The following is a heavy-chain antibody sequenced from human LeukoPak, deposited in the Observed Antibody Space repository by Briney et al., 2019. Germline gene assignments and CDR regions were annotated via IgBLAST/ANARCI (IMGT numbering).Heavy chain of an antibody. CDR2: IIPIFGTA. V-gene: IGHV1-69*13. Sequence: GASVKVSCKASGGTFSSYAVSWVRQAPGQGLEWMGGIIPIFGTANYAQKFQGRVTITADESTSTAYMELSSLRSEDTAVYYCARVSDYYGSGSGNWFDPWGQGTLVTVSS. CDR3: ARVSDYYGSGSGNWFDP. D-gene: IGHD3-10*01. CDR1: GGTFSSYA. J-gene: IGHJ5*02.